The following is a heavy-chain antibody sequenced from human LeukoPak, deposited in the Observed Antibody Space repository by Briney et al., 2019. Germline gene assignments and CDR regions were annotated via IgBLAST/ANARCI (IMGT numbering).Heavy chain of an antibody. Sequence: GGSLRLSCAASGFTLRNYGMSWVRQAPGKGLEWVSANSGSGGSTYYRDSVKGRFTISRDNSKNTLYLQVNSLRVEDTAVYYCAKGGGPGSGSYSRYYMDVWGKGTTVTISS. CDR3: AKGGGPGSGSYSRYYMDV. V-gene: IGHV3-23*01. CDR1: GFTLRNYG. CDR2: NSGSGGST. D-gene: IGHD3-10*01. J-gene: IGHJ6*03.